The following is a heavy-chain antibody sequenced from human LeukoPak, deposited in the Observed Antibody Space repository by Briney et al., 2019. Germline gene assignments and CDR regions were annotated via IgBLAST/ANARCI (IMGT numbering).Heavy chain of an antibody. CDR2: VSDTGGRT. V-gene: IGHV3-23*01. CDR1: GFSFSTYA. Sequence: GGSLRLSCAASGFSFSTYAMSWVRQAPGKGLEWVSTVSDTGGRTYYADSVRGRFTIPRDNSKNTLYLQMNSLRVEDTAVYYCAKSTTYDFWTGFSFDFWGQGALVTVSS. J-gene: IGHJ4*02. D-gene: IGHD3-3*01. CDR3: AKSTTYDFWTGFSFDF.